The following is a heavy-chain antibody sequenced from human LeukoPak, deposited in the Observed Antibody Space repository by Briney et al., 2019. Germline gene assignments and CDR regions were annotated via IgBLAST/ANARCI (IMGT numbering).Heavy chain of an antibody. J-gene: IGHJ4*02. V-gene: IGHV4-59*01. Sequence: PSETLSLTCTVSGDSLSSYYWSWLRQPPGKGLEWVGYIYYSGSTNYNPSLKRRVTISVGTSKNHFSSKLNSGTAAGTALYCCAREKTGVALFDYWGQGTLVTVSS. D-gene: IGHD2-15*01. CDR2: IYYSGST. CDR3: AREKTGVALFDY. CDR1: GDSLSSYY.